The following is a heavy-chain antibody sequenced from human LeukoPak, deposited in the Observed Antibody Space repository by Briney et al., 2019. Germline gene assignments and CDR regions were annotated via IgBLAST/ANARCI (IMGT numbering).Heavy chain of an antibody. J-gene: IGHJ4*02. V-gene: IGHV4-39*01. CDR3: ARHSYYYGSGTYFFDY. D-gene: IGHD3-10*01. CDR1: GGSISNSNYY. Sequence: PSETLSLTCTVSGGSISNSNYYWGWIRQPPGKGLEWVGSIDFSGSTYYNPSLKSRVTISVDTSKNQFSLKLSSVTAADTAVYYCARHSYYYGSGTYFFDYWGQGTLVTVSS. CDR2: IDFSGST.